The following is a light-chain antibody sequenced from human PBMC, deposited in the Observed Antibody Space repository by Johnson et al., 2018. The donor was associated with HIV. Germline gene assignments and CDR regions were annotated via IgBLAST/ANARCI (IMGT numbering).Light chain of an antibody. J-gene: IGLJ1*01. V-gene: IGLV1-51*01. CDR1: SSDMGNYA. Sequence: QSVLTQPPSVSAAPGQKVTISCSGSSSDMGNYAVSWYQQLPGTAPKLLIYDNTKRPSGIPDRFSGSKSDASATLAITGLQTGDEADYYCGTWDNSLTAYVVGTGTKVTV. CDR2: DNT. CDR3: GTWDNSLTAYV.